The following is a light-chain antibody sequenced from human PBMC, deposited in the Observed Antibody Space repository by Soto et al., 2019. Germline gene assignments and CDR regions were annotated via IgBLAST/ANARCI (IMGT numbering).Light chain of an antibody. CDR2: EGS. V-gene: IGLV2-23*01. Sequence: QSVLTQPASVSGSPGQAITISCTGTSSDVGNFNLVSWYQHHPGKAPKLMIYEGSKRPSGVSNRFSGSKSGNTASLTISGLQAEDEADYYCCSYATSNTVVFGGGTKVTVL. CDR3: CSYATSNTVV. CDR1: SSDVGNFNL. J-gene: IGLJ3*02.